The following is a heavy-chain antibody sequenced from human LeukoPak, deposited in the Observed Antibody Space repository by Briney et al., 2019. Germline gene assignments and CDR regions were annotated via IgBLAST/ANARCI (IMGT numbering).Heavy chain of an antibody. Sequence: ASVKVSCKASGYTFISSDINWVRQATGQGLEWMGWINTNSGGTNYAQKFQGRVTMTRDTSISTAYMELSRLRSDDTAVYYCAEGSYGSGYYWGQGTLVTVSS. V-gene: IGHV1-2*02. J-gene: IGHJ4*02. D-gene: IGHD5-18*01. CDR2: INTNSGGT. CDR1: GYTFISSD. CDR3: AEGSYGSGYY.